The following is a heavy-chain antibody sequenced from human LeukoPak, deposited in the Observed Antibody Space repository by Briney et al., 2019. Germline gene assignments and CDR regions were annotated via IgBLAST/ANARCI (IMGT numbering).Heavy chain of an antibody. CDR1: GGSFSGYY. V-gene: IGHV4-34*01. J-gene: IGHJ4*02. CDR3: ARDGRFPPEVLPRYFDY. D-gene: IGHD1-26*01. CDR2: INHSGST. Sequence: ASETLSLTCAVYGGSFSGYYWSWIRQPPGKGLEWIGEINHSGSTNYNPSLKSRVTISVDTSKNQFSLKLSSVTAADTAVYYCARDGRFPPEVLPRYFDYWGQGTLVTVSS.